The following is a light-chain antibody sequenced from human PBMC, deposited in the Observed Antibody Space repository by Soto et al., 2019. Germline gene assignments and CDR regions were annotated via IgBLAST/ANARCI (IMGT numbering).Light chain of an antibody. Sequence: QSVLTQPPSASGTPGQRVIISCSGSGSNIGRNTVAWYQHLPGTAPKLLIYSDNQRPSGVPDRFSGSKSGTSASLAISGLQSEDEADYYCATWDDSRGVFGGGTQLTVL. CDR3: ATWDDSRGV. V-gene: IGLV1-44*01. CDR2: SDN. J-gene: IGLJ3*02. CDR1: GSNIGRNT.